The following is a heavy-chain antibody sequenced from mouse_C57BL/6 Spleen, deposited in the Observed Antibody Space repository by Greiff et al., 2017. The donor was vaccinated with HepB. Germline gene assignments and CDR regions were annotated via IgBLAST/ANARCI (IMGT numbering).Heavy chain of an antibody. Sequence: EVQLQESGPGLVKPSQTVFLTCTVTGISITTGNYRWSWIRQFPGNKLEWIGYIYYSGTITYNPSLTSRTTITRDTPKNQFFLEMNSLTAEDTATYYCARARNYGNYAMDYWGQGTSVTVSS. V-gene: IGHV3-5*01. CDR3: ARARNYGNYAMDY. J-gene: IGHJ4*01. CDR1: GISITTGNYR. CDR2: IYYSGTI. D-gene: IGHD2-1*01.